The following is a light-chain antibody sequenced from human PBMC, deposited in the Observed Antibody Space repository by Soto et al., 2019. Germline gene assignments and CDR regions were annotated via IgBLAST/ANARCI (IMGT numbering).Light chain of an antibody. V-gene: IGLV2-14*03. CDR1: SSDVGGYNY. CDR3: SSYTSSRTRL. J-gene: IGLJ1*01. Sequence: QSVLTQPASVSGSPGQSITISCTGTSSDVGGYNYVSWYQQHPGKAPKLMIYDVSNRPSGVSNRFSGPKSGDTASLTISGLQTEDEADYYCSSYTSSRTRLFATGTKVTVL. CDR2: DVS.